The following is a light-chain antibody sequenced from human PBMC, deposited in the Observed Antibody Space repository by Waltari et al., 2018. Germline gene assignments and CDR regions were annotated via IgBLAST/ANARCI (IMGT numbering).Light chain of an antibody. Sequence: QSELTQPPSVSGTPGQRVSISCSGSRSNIGTKYVKWYQQVPGSAPKLLIYSNNQRPSGVPDRFSGSKSGTSASLAISGLQSEDEADYYCATWDDNLNGLFGGGTKLTVL. J-gene: IGLJ2*01. CDR1: RSNIGTKY. CDR2: SNN. CDR3: ATWDDNLNGL. V-gene: IGLV1-44*01.